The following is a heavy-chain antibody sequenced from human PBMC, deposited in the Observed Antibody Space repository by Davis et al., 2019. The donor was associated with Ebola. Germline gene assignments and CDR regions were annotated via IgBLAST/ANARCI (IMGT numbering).Heavy chain of an antibody. CDR1: GGSISSYY. CDR3: ARTNQYYYDILTGYPKTMYYFDY. J-gene: IGHJ4*02. V-gene: IGHV4-59*08. CDR2: IYYSGST. D-gene: IGHD3-9*01. Sequence: SETLSLTCTVSGGSISSYYWSWIRQPPGKGLEWIGYIYYSGSTNYNPSLKIRVTISVDTSKNQFSLKLSSVTAADTAVYYCARTNQYYYDILTGYPKTMYYFDYWGQGTLVTVSS.